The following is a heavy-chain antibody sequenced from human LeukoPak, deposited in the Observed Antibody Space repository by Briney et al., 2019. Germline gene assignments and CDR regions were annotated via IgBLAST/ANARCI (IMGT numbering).Heavy chain of an antibody. Sequence: GGSLRLSCSASGFTFSSYAMHWVRQAPGKGLEYVSAISSNGGSTYYADSVKGRFTISRDNSKNTLNLQMSSLRAEDTAVYYCVKDPSGSYYYYYGMDVWGQGTTVTVSS. CDR1: GFTFSSYA. J-gene: IGHJ6*02. CDR3: VKDPSGSYYYYYGMDV. CDR2: ISSNGGST. D-gene: IGHD1-26*01. V-gene: IGHV3-64D*06.